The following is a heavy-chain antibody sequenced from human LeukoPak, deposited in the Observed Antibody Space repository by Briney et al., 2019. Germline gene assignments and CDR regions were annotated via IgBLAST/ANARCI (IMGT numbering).Heavy chain of an antibody. D-gene: IGHD6-13*01. V-gene: IGHV4-59*08. CDR1: GGSISSYY. Sequence: KPSETLSLTCTVSGGSISSYYWSWIRQPPGKGLEWIGYIYYSGSTNYNPSLESRVAMSVDTSKNQFSLRLSSVTAADTAIYYCARRYSSSWYVGFFDPWGQGTLVTVSS. J-gene: IGHJ5*02. CDR2: IYYSGST. CDR3: ARRYSSSWYVGFFDP.